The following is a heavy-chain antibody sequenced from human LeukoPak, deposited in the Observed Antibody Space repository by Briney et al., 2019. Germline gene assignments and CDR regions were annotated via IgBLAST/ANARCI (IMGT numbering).Heavy chain of an antibody. V-gene: IGHV3-20*04. CDR3: ARDLSASWYSLGY. Sequence: GGSLRLSCAASGLTPADYGMSWVRHAPGKGLEWVYGIDWSGESTEYADSVKGRFTISRDNAANVLYLQMNGLRAEDTALYYCARDLSASWYSLGYWGRGTLVTVSS. D-gene: IGHD2-2*01. CDR1: GLTPADYG. J-gene: IGHJ4*02. CDR2: IDWSGEST.